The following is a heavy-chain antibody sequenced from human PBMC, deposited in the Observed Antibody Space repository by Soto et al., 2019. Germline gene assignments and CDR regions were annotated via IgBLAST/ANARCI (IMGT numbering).Heavy chain of an antibody. CDR3: AREVSGTSFDY. V-gene: IGHV3-23*01. CDR1: GFTFRSYA. J-gene: IGHJ4*02. CDR2: ISGSGGST. Sequence: GGSLRLSCAASGFTFRSYAMSWARQAPGKGLEWVSAISGSGGSTYYADSVKGRFTISRDNSKNTLYLQMNSLRAEDTAVYYCAREVSGTSFDYWGQGTLVTVSS. D-gene: IGHD1-7*01.